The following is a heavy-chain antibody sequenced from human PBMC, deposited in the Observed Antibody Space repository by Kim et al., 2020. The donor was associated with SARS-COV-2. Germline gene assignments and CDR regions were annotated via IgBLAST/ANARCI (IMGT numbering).Heavy chain of an antibody. CDR3: ARVEQELPLV. D-gene: IGHD1-1*01. CDR2: ITSSSSFI. J-gene: IGHJ6*02. V-gene: IGHV3-21*01. CDR1: GFAFSTYT. Sequence: GGSLRLSCTASGFAFSTYTMNWVGQAPGKGLEWVASITSSSSFIYYADSLKGRFTISRDNAKNSLYLQMNSLRVEDTAVYYCARVEQELPLVWGQGTTVTVSS.